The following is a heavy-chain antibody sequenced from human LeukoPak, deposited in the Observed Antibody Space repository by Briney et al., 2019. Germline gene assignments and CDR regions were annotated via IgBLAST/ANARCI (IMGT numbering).Heavy chain of an antibody. V-gene: IGHV3-48*01. J-gene: IGHJ1*01. CDR2: ISSSSSTI. CDR3: AKDAKAGSLAAAGTRYFQH. Sequence: GGSLRLSCAASGFTFSSYSMNWVRQAPGKGLEWVSYISSSSSTIYYADSVKGRFTISRDNSKNTLYLQMNSLRAEDTAVYYCAKDAKAGSLAAAGTRYFQHWGQGTLVTVSS. D-gene: IGHD6-13*01. CDR1: GFTFSSYS.